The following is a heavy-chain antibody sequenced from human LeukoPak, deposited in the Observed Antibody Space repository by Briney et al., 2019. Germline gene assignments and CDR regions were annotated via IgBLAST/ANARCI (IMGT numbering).Heavy chain of an antibody. Sequence: GESLKISCKGSGYSFTNYWIGWVRQMPGKGLEWMGIIYPDDSDTRYSPSFQGQVTISADKSICTAYLQWDSLKASDTAMYYCARQRRVDSATPGHFDYWGQGTLVTVSS. J-gene: IGHJ4*02. CDR3: ARQRRVDSATPGHFDY. V-gene: IGHV5-51*01. CDR1: GYSFTNYW. CDR2: IYPDDSDT. D-gene: IGHD2-15*01.